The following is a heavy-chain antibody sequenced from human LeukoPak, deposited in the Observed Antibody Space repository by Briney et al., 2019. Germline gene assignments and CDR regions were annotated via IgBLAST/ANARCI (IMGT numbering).Heavy chain of an antibody. CDR3: ARENAAFSPFGY. Sequence: PSETLSLTCTVSGGSVSSDSYFWTWIRQPPGKGLEWIGYIYYSGSTNYNPSLKSRVTISLDTSKSQISLKLSSVTAADTAVYYCARENAAFSPFGYGGQGTLVTV. D-gene: IGHD6-25*01. V-gene: IGHV4-61*01. CDR2: IYYSGST. J-gene: IGHJ4*02. CDR1: GGSVSSDSYF.